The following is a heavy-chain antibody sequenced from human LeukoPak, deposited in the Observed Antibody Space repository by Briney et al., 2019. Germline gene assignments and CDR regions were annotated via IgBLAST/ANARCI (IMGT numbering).Heavy chain of an antibody. Sequence: GGSLRLSCAASGFTFSGYWMSWVRQAPGKGLEWVANINQDGSEKYYVDSVKGRFTISRDNAKNSLYLQMNSLRAEDTAVYYCARGGSSWYVRDFDYWGQGTLVTVSS. J-gene: IGHJ4*02. V-gene: IGHV3-7*01. CDR1: GFTFSGYW. D-gene: IGHD6-13*01. CDR3: ARGGSSWYVRDFDY. CDR2: INQDGSEK.